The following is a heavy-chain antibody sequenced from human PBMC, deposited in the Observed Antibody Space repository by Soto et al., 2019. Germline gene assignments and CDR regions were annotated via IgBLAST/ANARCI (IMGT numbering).Heavy chain of an antibody. D-gene: IGHD3-22*01. Sequence: PSQTLSLTCAISGDSVSSNSAAWNWIRQSPSRGLEWLGRTYYRSKWYNDYAVSVKSRITINPDTSKNQFSLQLNSVTPEDTAVYYCTRQRSPNAFYDSSGYYYDRWLDPWGQGTLVTVSS. CDR3: TRQRSPNAFYDSSGYYYDRWLDP. CDR1: GDSVSSNSAA. CDR2: TYYRSKWYN. J-gene: IGHJ5*02. V-gene: IGHV6-1*01.